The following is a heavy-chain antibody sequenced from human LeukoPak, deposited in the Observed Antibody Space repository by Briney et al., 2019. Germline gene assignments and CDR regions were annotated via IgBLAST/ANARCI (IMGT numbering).Heavy chain of an antibody. CDR2: IIPIFGTS. CDR1: GGTFSRSA. D-gene: IGHD1-1*01. Sequence: SVKVSCKASGGTFSRSAFTWVRQAPGQRLEWRGGIIPIFGTSSYAQKFQGRVTITADEFTSTVSMDLSSLRSEDTAVYYCARDRYMAGTTHWFDPWGQGTLVTVSS. J-gene: IGHJ5*02. V-gene: IGHV1-69*13. CDR3: ARDRYMAGTTHWFDP.